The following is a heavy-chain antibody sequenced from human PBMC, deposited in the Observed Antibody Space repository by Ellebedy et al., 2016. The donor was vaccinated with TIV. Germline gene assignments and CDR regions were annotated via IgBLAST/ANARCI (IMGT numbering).Heavy chain of an antibody. Sequence: LSLTCAASGFTFRTYWMSWVRQAPGKGLEWVANIKEGGGKKYYAASVKGRFTISRDNAKNSLFLQINRLRAEDTAVYYCTREESHPYYYDPGGYYRGWYFDLWGRGTLVTVSS. CDR2: IKEGGGKK. V-gene: IGHV3-7*01. CDR1: GFTFRTYW. D-gene: IGHD3-22*01. CDR3: TREESHPYYYDPGGYYRGWYFDL. J-gene: IGHJ2*01.